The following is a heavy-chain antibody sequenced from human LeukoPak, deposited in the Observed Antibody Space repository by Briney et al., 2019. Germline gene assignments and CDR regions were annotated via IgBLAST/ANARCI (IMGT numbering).Heavy chain of an antibody. Sequence: GGSLRLSCAAPGFSFSSYSINWVRQAPGKGLEWVSYISGDGNAKHYTDSVKGRFTISRDNAKNALYLQMNSLRAEDTAVYFCARDYVYAFDYWGQGTLVTVSS. V-gene: IGHV3-48*01. CDR3: ARDYVYAFDY. CDR2: ISGDGNAK. J-gene: IGHJ4*02. CDR1: GFSFSSYS. D-gene: IGHD2/OR15-2a*01.